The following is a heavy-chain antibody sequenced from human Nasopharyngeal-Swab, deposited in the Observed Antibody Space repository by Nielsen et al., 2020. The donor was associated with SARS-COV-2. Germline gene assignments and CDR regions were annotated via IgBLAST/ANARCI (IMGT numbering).Heavy chain of an antibody. D-gene: IGHD6-6*01. CDR3: AGLAAHGYFYYYYGMDV. Sequence: WIRQPPGKGLEWIGEINHSGSTYYNPSLKSRVTISVDTSKNQFSLKLASVTAADTAVYYCAGLAAHGYFYYYYGMDVWGQGTTVTVSS. V-gene: IGHV4-34*01. CDR2: INHSGST. J-gene: IGHJ6*02.